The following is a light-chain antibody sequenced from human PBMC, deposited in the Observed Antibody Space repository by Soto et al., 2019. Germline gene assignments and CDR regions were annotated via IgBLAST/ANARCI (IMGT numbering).Light chain of an antibody. J-gene: IGKJ4*01. Sequence: DIPMTQSPSSVSASLGDRVTITCRASQGIGVYLAWFQQNPGNVPKLLIYAASTLQSLVPSRFSGSGSGTDFTLTISSLQPEDVATYYCQKYNSAPLTFGGGTKVEIK. CDR1: QGIGVY. V-gene: IGKV1-27*01. CDR3: QKYNSAPLT. CDR2: AAS.